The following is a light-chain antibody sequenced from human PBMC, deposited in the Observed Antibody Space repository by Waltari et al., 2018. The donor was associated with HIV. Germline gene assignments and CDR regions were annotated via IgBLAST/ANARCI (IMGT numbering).Light chain of an antibody. J-gene: IGKJ2*01. CDR2: GAS. CDR1: QSMSSY. CDR3: QQSYSTSVT. V-gene: IGKV1-39*01. Sequence: DIQMTQAPSYLSASVGARVTITCRASQSMSSYLNCYQQEPGKSPKLLIYGASSLQSGFPSRFSGSGYGTDFTLTISSLQPEDFATYDFQQSYSTSVTFGQGTNLEIK.